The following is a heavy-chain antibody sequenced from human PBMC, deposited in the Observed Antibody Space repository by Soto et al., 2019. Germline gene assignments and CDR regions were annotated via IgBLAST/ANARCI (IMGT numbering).Heavy chain of an antibody. D-gene: IGHD2-2*01. CDR3: ARVPDR. CDR2: IYHSGRT. J-gene: IGHJ5*02. Sequence: QLQLQESGSGLVKPSQTLSLTCAGSGGSISSGGYSWRWIRQPPVKGLEWIGYIYHSGRTYYPPSIKRRVTISVDMSKNQFSLKLSSVTAADTAVYYCARVPDRWGQGTLVTVSS. V-gene: IGHV4-30-2*01. CDR1: GGSISSGGYS.